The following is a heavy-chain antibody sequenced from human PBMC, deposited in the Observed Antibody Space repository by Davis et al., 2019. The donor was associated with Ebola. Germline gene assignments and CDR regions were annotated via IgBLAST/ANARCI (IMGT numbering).Heavy chain of an antibody. Sequence: KVSCKGSGYSFTSYWIGWVRQMPGKGLEWMGFIYPGDSDTRYSPSFQGQGTITADKSISTAYLQWSSLKASDTAMYYCARHGIAARPRYYYYGMDVWGQGTTVTVSS. D-gene: IGHD6-6*01. V-gene: IGHV5-51*01. CDR1: GYSFTSYW. CDR3: ARHGIAARPRYYYYGMDV. J-gene: IGHJ6*02. CDR2: IYPGDSDT.